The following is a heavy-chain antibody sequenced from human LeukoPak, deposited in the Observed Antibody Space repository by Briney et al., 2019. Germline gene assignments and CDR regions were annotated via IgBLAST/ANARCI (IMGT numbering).Heavy chain of an antibody. V-gene: IGHV3-7*01. CDR2: IKQDGSEK. CDR1: GFTFSSYA. D-gene: IGHD4-11*01. J-gene: IGHJ4*02. Sequence: GGSLRLSCAASGFTFSSYAMSWVRQAPGKGLEWVANIKQDGSEKYYVDSVKGRFTISRDNAKNSLYLQMNSLRAEDTAVYYCARVGGSYSNYANAYWGQGTLVTVSS. CDR3: ARVGGSYSNYANAY.